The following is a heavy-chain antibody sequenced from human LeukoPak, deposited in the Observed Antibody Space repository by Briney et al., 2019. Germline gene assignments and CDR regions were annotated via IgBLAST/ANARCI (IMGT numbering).Heavy chain of an antibody. D-gene: IGHD3-3*01. V-gene: IGHV1-18*01. CDR1: GYTFTSYI. CDR3: ARDNAPLSTYYDFWSGYFGWGLDV. J-gene: IGHJ6*04. Sequence: ASVKVSCKASGYTFTSYIISWVRQAPGQGLEWMGWINAYNGNTDYAQRVQGRVTMTTDTSTSTAYMEVRSLRSDDTAVYYCARDNAPLSTYYDFWSGYFGWGLDVWGKGTTVTVSS. CDR2: INAYNGNT.